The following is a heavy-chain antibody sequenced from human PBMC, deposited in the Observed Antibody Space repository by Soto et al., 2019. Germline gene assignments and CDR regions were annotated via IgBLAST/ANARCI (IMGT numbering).Heavy chain of an antibody. CDR1: GFTFSNYA. J-gene: IGHJ6*02. V-gene: IGHV3-30-3*01. CDR3: ARGHSGYNSRPGYFVFGTLDD. D-gene: IGHD5-12*01. Sequence: QVQLVESGGGVVQPGRSLRLSCAASGFTFSNYAMHWVRQAPGRGLDWVAVITYAGGNKYYGDSVKGRLTISRDNSNNTLYLQMTSLGTEDTAVYYCARGHSGYNSRPGYFVFGTLDDWGQGTTVTVS. CDR2: ITYAGGNK.